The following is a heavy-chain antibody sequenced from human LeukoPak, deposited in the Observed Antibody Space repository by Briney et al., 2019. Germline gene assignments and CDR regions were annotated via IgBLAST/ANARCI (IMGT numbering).Heavy chain of an antibody. J-gene: IGHJ2*01. Sequence: GESLKISCKGSGYSFTSYWIGWVRQMPGKGLEWMGIIYPGDSDTRYSPSFQGQVTISADKSMATTYLQWSSLRASDTAMYYWXKMGTNWFFDLWGRGTLVTVSS. V-gene: IGHV5-51*01. CDR1: GYSFTSYW. CDR3: XKMGTNWFFDL. D-gene: IGHD7-27*01. CDR2: IYPGDSDT.